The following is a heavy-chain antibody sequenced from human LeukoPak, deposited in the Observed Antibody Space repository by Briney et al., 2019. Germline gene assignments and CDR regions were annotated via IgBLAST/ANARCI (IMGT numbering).Heavy chain of an antibody. CDR3: VFGGLADSYYFDY. J-gene: IGHJ4*02. CDR1: GFTFSSYA. D-gene: IGHD3-10*01. V-gene: IGHV3-64D*06. CDR2: ISSNGGST. Sequence: GGSLRLYCSASGFTFSSYAMHWVRQAPGKGLEYVSAISSNGGSTYYADSVKGRFTISRDNSKNTLYLQMSSLRAEDTAVYYCVFGGLADSYYFDYWGQGTLVTVSS.